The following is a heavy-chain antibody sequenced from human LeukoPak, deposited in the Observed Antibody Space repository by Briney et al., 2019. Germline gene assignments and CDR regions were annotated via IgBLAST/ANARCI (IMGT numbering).Heavy chain of an antibody. CDR3: ARWEESIAAAGLDY. Sequence: GGSLRLSCAASGFTFSSYIMNSVRQAPGKGLEWVSSISSSSTYIFYADSVKGRFTISRDNAKNSVYLHMNSLRAEGTALYYCARWEESIAAAGLDYWGQGILVTVSS. V-gene: IGHV3-21*01. CDR1: GFTFSSYI. CDR2: ISSSSTYI. D-gene: IGHD6-13*01. J-gene: IGHJ4*02.